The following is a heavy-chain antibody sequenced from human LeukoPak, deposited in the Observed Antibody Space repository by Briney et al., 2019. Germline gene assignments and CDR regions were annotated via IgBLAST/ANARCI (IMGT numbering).Heavy chain of an antibody. V-gene: IGHV3-30*02. CDR3: AKRGGYCSSTSCYTGKGIWTGP. Sequence: GGSLRLSCAASGFTFSSYGMHWVRQAPGKGLEWVAFIRYDGSNKYYADSVKGRFTISRDNSKNTLYLQMNSLRAEDTAVYYCAKRGGYCSSTSCYTGKGIWTGPWGQGTLVTVSS. CDR1: GFTFSSYG. J-gene: IGHJ5*02. D-gene: IGHD2-2*02. CDR2: IRYDGSNK.